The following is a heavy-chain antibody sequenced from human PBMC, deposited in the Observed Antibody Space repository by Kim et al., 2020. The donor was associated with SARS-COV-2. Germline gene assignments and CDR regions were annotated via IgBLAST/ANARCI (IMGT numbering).Heavy chain of an antibody. CDR2: ISYDGSNK. V-gene: IGHV3-30-3*01. D-gene: IGHD3-3*01. J-gene: IGHJ6*02. CDR1: GFTFSSYA. CDR3: ARTTYDLWSGYYEVTPPYYYGMGV. Sequence: GGSLRLSCAASGFTFSSYAMHWVRQAPGKGLEWVAVISYDGSNKYYADSVKGRFTISRDNSKNTLYLQMNSLRAEDTAVYYCARTTYDLWSGYYEVTPPYYYGMGVWGQGTPVTVSS.